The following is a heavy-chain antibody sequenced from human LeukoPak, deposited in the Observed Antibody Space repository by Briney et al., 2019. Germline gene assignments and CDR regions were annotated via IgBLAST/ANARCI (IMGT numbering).Heavy chain of an antibody. J-gene: IGHJ4*02. D-gene: IGHD3-10*01. Sequence: GGSLRLSCAASGFTFGSYWMLWVRQAPGKGLVWVSRINSDGSSTSYADSVKGRFTISRDNAKNTLYLQMNSLRAEDTAVYYCASNYYGSGSYRPPFEYWGQGTLVTVSS. CDR3: ASNYYGSGSYRPPFEY. CDR1: GFTFGSYW. V-gene: IGHV3-74*01. CDR2: INSDGSST.